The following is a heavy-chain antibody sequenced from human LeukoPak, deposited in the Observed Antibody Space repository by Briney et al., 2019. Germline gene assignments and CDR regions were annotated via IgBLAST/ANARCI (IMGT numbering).Heavy chain of an antibody. Sequence: SETLSLTCGVSGGSGSSGGYSWNWIRQRPGKGLEWIGYIYHSGRPYYNPSLESRVTISLDTSKNQLSLNLSSVTAADTAVYHCARGSDSSWYYFDSWGQGTLVTVSS. D-gene: IGHD6-13*01. J-gene: IGHJ4*02. CDR3: ARGSDSSWYYFDS. V-gene: IGHV4-30-2*01. CDR2: IYHSGRP. CDR1: GGSGSSGGYS.